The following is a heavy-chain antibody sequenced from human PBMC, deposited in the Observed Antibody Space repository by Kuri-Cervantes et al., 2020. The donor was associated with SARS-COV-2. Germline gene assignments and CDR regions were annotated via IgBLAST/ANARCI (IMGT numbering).Heavy chain of an antibody. CDR2: ISYDGSNK. J-gene: IGHJ6*02. V-gene: IGHV3-30*18. CDR3: AKDIVLMVYAIKVMGYYYYGMDV. D-gene: IGHD2-8*01. Sequence: GESLKISCAASGFTFSSYGMHWVRQAPGKGLEWVAVISYDGSNKYYADSVKGRFTISRDNSKNTLYLQMNSLRAEDTAVYYCAKDIVLMVYAIKVMGYYYYGMDVWGQGTTVTGAS. CDR1: GFTFSSYG.